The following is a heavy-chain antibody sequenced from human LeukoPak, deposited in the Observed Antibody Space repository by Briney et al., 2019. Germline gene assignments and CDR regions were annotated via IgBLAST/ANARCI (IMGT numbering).Heavy chain of an antibody. Sequence: SNTLALTCTVSGGSISSGDYYWSWIRQPQGKGLEGIGLIYYTGSTYYNPSLKSRVTISVDTYKNQFSLKLSSVTAAVTAVYYCARLLWFGEGNWFDPWGQGTLVTGSS. CDR1: GGSISSGDYY. CDR3: ARLLWFGEGNWFDP. J-gene: IGHJ5*02. V-gene: IGHV4-30-4*02. D-gene: IGHD3-10*01. CDR2: IYYTGST.